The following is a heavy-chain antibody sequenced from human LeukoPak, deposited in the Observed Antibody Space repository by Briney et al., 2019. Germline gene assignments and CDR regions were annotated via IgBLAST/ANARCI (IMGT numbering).Heavy chain of an antibody. V-gene: IGHV3-23*01. J-gene: IGHJ4*02. CDR1: GFTFSSFA. CDR2: ISGSGGSI. CDR3: AKTSGWPYYFDY. D-gene: IGHD6-19*01. Sequence: GGSLRLSCAASGFTFSSFAMSWVRQAPGKGLEWVSAISGSGGSIYYADSVKGRFTTSRDNSKNTLYLQMNSLRAEDTAVYYCAKTSGWPYYFDYWGQGTLVTVSS.